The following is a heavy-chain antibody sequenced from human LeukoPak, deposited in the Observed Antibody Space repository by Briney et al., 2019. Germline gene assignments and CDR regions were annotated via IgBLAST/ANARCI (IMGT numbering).Heavy chain of an antibody. CDR2: IYYSGNT. CDR1: GASISTYY. D-gene: IGHD3-10*01. V-gene: IGHV4-59*01. J-gene: IGHJ4*02. CDR3: ARVGQGNFDY. Sequence: PSETLSLTCTVSGASISTYYWSWIRQPPGKGLEWIGYIYYSGNTKYDPSLKSRVTISVDTSKNQFSLTLSSVTAADTAVYYCARVGQGNFDYWGQGTLVTVSS.